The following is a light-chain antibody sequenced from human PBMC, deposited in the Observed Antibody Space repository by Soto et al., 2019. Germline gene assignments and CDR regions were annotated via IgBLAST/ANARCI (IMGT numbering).Light chain of an antibody. CDR1: QSFLASSNKKNY. J-gene: IGKJ4*01. CDR3: QQHYSAPLT. CDR2: WAS. V-gene: IGKV4-1*01. Sequence: DIVMTQSPDSLAVSLGERATINCKSSQSFLASSNKKNYLAWHQQKPGQPPKLLISWASSRQSGVPDRFSGSGYGTELTLTISRLQAEDVAVYYCQQHYSAPLTFAGGTKVEIK.